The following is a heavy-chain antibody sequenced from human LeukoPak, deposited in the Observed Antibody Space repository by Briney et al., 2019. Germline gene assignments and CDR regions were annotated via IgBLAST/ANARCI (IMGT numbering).Heavy chain of an antibody. CDR3: ARAETYSSDWYDPFFDY. J-gene: IGHJ4*02. V-gene: IGHV4-4*07. D-gene: IGHD6-19*01. Sequence: SETLSLTCTVSGGSISSYYWSWIRQPAGKGLEWIGRIYTSGSTNYNPSLKSRATISVDTSKNHFSLKLRSVTAADTAVYYCARAETYSSDWYDPFFDYWGQGTLVTVSS. CDR2: IYTSGST. CDR1: GGSISSYY.